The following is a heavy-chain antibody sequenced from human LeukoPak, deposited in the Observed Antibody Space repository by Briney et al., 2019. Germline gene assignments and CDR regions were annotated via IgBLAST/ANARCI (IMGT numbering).Heavy chain of an antibody. CDR1: GFTFSNAW. Sequence: PGGSLRLSCAASGFTFSNAWMNWVRQAPGKGLEWVGRIKSKTEGGTTDYAAPVKGRFTISRDDSKNTLYLQMNSLKTEDTAVYYCTTDSTMIVVVDYWGQGTLVTVSS. V-gene: IGHV3-15*07. J-gene: IGHJ4*02. CDR2: IKSKTEGGTT. D-gene: IGHD3-22*01. CDR3: TTDSTMIVVVDY.